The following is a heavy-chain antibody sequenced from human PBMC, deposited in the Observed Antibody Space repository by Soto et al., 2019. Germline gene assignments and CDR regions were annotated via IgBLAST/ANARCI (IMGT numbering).Heavy chain of an antibody. V-gene: IGHV2-5*02. J-gene: IGHJ5*02. CDR1: GFSLNTRGEG. CDR2: IYWDDDK. CDR3: AHGYYDGSRSYYNVWFDP. Sequence: QVTLKESGPTLVKPTQTLTLTCTFSGFSLNTRGEGVGWIRQPPGTALEWLALIYWDDDKRYSPSLRSRLTITKDTSKNQVVLTMTSMDPVDTATYFCAHGYYDGSRSYYNVWFDPWGQGTLVTVSS. D-gene: IGHD3-10*01.